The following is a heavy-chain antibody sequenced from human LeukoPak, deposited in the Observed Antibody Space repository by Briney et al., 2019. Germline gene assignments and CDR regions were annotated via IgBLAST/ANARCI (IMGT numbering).Heavy chain of an antibody. D-gene: IGHD2-15*01. CDR1: GYSFTSYW. CDR2: IYPGDSDT. V-gene: IGHV5-51*01. CDR3: ARRSLGYCSGGSCYFDY. J-gene: IGHJ4*02. Sequence: GESLKISCKGSGYSFTSYWIGWVRQVPGKGLEWMGIIYPGDSDTRYSPSFQGQVTISADKSISTAYLQWSSLKASDTAMYYCARRSLGYCSGGSCYFDYWGQGTLVTVSS.